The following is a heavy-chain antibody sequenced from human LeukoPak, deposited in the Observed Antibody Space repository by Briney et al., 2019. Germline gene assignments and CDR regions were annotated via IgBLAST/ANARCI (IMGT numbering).Heavy chain of an antibody. D-gene: IGHD3-16*01. Sequence: GGSLRLSCAASGFTFSSYDMHWVRQATGKGLEWVSAIGTAGDTYYPGSVKGRFTISRENAKNSLYLQMNSLRAGDTAVYYCARGVWGGSSFDYWGQGTLVTVSS. CDR3: ARGVWGGSSFDY. CDR1: GFTFSSYD. CDR2: IGTAGDT. V-gene: IGHV3-13*01. J-gene: IGHJ4*02.